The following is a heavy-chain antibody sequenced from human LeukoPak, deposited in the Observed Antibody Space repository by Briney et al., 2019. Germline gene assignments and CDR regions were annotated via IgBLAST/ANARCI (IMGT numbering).Heavy chain of an antibody. Sequence: PGRSLRLSCAASGFTFDDYAVHWVRQAPGKGLEWVSGISWNSGSIGYADSVKGRFTISRDNAKNSLYLQMNSLRAEDTALYYCARDRSFWSGYYTDFDYWGQGTLVTVSS. J-gene: IGHJ4*02. D-gene: IGHD3-3*01. CDR3: ARDRSFWSGYYTDFDY. CDR2: ISWNSGSI. V-gene: IGHV3-9*01. CDR1: GFTFDDYA.